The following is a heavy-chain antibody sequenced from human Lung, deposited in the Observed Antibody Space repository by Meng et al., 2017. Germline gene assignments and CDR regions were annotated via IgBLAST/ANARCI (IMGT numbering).Heavy chain of an antibody. CDR2: TYYRSKWYS. D-gene: IGHD2-21*01. Sequence: QLQLQRSGPRLWKPHQVLPSTWAISGASVPCNRAAWNWIRQSPSRGLEWLGRTYYRSKWYSDYATSVRSRITINADTSKNQFSLQLNSLTPEDTAVYYCTGVGHKNWFDSWGQGTLVTVSS. CDR1: GASVPCNRAA. CDR3: TGVGHKNWFDS. V-gene: IGHV6-1*01. J-gene: IGHJ5*01.